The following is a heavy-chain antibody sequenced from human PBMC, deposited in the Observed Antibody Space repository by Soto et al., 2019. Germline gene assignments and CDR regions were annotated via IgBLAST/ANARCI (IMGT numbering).Heavy chain of an antibody. Sequence: LALTCTVSGGSVSSRAYYWAWIRQSPGKGLEWIGNIDYSGSTYDNPSLKSRVIMSVDTSRNQFSLKLSSVAAADTAVYYCASVPYYDFWSGSRSPSYYYYGIDVWGQGTTVTVSS. CDR1: GGSVSSRAYY. V-gene: IGHV4-39*01. J-gene: IGHJ6*02. CDR3: ASVPYYDFWSGSRSPSYYYYGIDV. D-gene: IGHD3-3*01. CDR2: IDYSGST.